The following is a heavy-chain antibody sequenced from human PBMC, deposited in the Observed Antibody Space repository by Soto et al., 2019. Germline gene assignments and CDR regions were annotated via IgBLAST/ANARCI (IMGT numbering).Heavy chain of an antibody. CDR3: ARLGIAAGKYYYYGMDV. J-gene: IGHJ6*02. CDR1: GYSFTCYW. V-gene: IGHV5-51*01. Sequence: GESLKISCKGSGYSFTCYWIGWVRQMPGKGLEWMGIIYPGDSDSRYSPSFQGQVTISADKSISTAYLQWSSLKASDTAMYYCARLGIAAGKYYYYGMDVWGQGTTVTVSS. D-gene: IGHD6-13*01. CDR2: IYPGDSDS.